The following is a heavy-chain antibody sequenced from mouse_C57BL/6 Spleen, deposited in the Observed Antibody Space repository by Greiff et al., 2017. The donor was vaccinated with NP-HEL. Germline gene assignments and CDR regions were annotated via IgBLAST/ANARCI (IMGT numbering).Heavy chain of an antibody. CDR3: ARAETKITTRKSWFAY. CDR2: IHPNSGST. D-gene: IGHD2-4*01. CDR1: GYTFTSYW. Sequence: VQLQQSGAELVKPGASVKLSCKASGYTFTSYWMHWVKQRPGQGLEWIGMIHPNSGSTNYNEKFKSKATLTVDKSSSTAYMQLSSLTSEDSAVYYCARAETKITTRKSWFAYWGQGTLVTVSA. V-gene: IGHV1-64*01. J-gene: IGHJ3*01.